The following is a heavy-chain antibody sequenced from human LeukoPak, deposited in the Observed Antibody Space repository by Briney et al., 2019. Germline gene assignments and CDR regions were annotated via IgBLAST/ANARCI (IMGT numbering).Heavy chain of an antibody. CDR1: GYSISSGYY. CDR3: ARLPPHYGSGSYYFDY. J-gene: IGHJ4*02. V-gene: IGHV4-59*08. Sequence: SETLSLTCTVSGYSISSGYYWSWIRQPPGKGLEWIGYIYYSGSTNYNPSLKSRVTISVDTSKNQFSLKLSSVTAADTAVYYCARLPPHYGSGSYYFDYWGQGTLVTVSS. D-gene: IGHD3-10*01. CDR2: IYYSGST.